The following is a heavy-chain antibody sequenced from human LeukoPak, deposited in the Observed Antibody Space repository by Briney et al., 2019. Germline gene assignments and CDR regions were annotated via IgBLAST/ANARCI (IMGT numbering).Heavy chain of an antibody. CDR2: INPNSGGT. V-gene: IGHV1-2*02. Sequence: ASVKVSCKASGYTFTGYYMHWVRQAPGQGLEWMGWINPNSGGTNYAQKFQGRVTMTRDTSISTAYMELSRLRSDDTAVYYCARGGNYYGSGSYYYYYYYMDVWGKGTTVTVSS. CDR3: ARGGNYYGSGSYYYYYYYMDV. J-gene: IGHJ6*03. CDR1: GYTFTGYY. D-gene: IGHD3-10*01.